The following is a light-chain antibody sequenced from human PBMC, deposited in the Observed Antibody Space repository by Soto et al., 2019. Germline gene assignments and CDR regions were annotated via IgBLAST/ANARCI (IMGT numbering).Light chain of an antibody. V-gene: IGKV4-1*01. CDR3: QQYYNSIT. CDR1: QTILYFSNNKNF. Sequence: DIVMTQSPDSLAVSLGERATINCKSSQTILYFSNNKNFLAWYQQKAGQPPKLLITWASTRESGVPDRFSGSGSGTDFTLTISSLQAEDVAVYYCQQYYNSITFGQGTRWRL. CDR2: WAS. J-gene: IGKJ5*01.